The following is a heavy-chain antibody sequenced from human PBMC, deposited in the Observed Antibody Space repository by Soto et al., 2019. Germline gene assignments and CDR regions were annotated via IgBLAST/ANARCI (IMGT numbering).Heavy chain of an antibody. CDR1: VFTFNTYG. CDR3: ARIDCTGGSCRPYAYYDMDV. CDR2: IWYDGSIK. D-gene: IGHD2-15*01. Sequence: PWWSLRLSCSASVFTFNTYGMHWCRQAPGRGLEWVAVIWYDGSIKYYADSVKGRFTISRDNSKNTLYLQMNSLRAGDTAVYYCARIDCTGGSCRPYAYYDMDVWGQGTTVTVSS. J-gene: IGHJ6*02. V-gene: IGHV3-33*01.